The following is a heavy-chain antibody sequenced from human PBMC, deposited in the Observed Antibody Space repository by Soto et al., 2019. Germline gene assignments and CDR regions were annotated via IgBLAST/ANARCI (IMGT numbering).Heavy chain of an antibody. J-gene: IGHJ4*02. V-gene: IGHV4-30-2*01. CDR1: GGSISSGGYS. CDR2: IYHSGST. CDR3: AAGGGLPRYY. D-gene: IGHD5-12*01. Sequence: QLQLQESGSGLVKPSQTLSLTCAVSGGSISSGGYSWSWIRQPPGKGLEWIGYIYHSGSTYYNPSLKDRVTITVDRAQNEFSLKLSSVSAADTAVYYCAAGGGLPRYYWGQGTLVTVSS.